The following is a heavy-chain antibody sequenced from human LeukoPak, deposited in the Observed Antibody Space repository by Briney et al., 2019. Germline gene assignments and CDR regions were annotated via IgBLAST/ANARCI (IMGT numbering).Heavy chain of an antibody. CDR2: ISGSGGST. V-gene: IGHV3-23*01. J-gene: IGHJ4*02. Sequence: GSLRLSCAASGFTFSRYAMSWVRQAPGKGLEWVSAISGSGGSTYYADSVKGRFTISRDNSKNTLYLQMNSLRAEDTAVYYCAKSSSRYYDSSGQYTDYWGQGTLVTVSS. D-gene: IGHD3-22*01. CDR3: AKSSSRYYDSSGQYTDY. CDR1: GFTFSRYA.